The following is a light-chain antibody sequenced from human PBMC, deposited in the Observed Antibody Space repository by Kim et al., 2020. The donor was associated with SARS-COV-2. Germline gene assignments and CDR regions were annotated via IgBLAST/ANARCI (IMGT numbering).Light chain of an antibody. Sequence: ESVGDRGTITCRASQRIYRYLAWYQQKPGNGPKILSYKASTGESGVPSRFSGSESGTEVTLTISRRQPDDFANYYCQQFDKDPIKVGQGTRLEIK. J-gene: IGKJ5*01. CDR3: QQFDKDPIK. CDR1: QRIYRY. CDR2: KAS. V-gene: IGKV1-5*03.